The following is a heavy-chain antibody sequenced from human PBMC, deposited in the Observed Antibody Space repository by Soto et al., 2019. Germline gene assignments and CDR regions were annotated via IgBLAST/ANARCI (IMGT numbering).Heavy chain of an antibody. V-gene: IGHV4-38-2*02. J-gene: IGHJ6*02. CDR1: GSSLSPYY. CDR3: TREDDGMDV. Sequence: SETLSLTCAVSGSSLSPYYWGWVRQPPGKGLEWIGSIFHSGNAYYNPSLKSRVILSIDTSKNQFSLNLTAAIAADTAVYYCTREDDGMDVWGQGTTVTGSS. CDR2: IFHSGNA.